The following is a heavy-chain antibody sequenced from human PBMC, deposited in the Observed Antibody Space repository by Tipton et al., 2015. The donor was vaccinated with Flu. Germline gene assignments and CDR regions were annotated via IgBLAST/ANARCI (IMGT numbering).Heavy chain of an antibody. J-gene: IGHJ4*02. Sequence: SLRLSCAASGFTFSSYGMNWVRQAPGKGLVWVSRIKSDGSITSYADSVKGRFTISRDNAENTLYLQMNSLRAEDTAVYYCAKVIPELVAGLDYWGQGTLVTVSS. CDR3: AKVIPELVAGLDY. CDR2: IKSDGSIT. D-gene: IGHD6-19*01. V-gene: IGHV3-74*01. CDR1: GFTFSSYG.